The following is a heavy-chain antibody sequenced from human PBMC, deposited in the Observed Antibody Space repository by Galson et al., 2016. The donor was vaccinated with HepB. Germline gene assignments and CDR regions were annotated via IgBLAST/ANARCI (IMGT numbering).Heavy chain of an antibody. CDR3: ARSYYMSTEGYRPFDY. CDR1: GGTFNSYI. CDR2: IIPIFGKR. J-gene: IGHJ4*02. V-gene: IGHV1-69*13. Sequence: SVKVSCKAFGGTFNSYIINWVRQAPGQGLEWIGGIIPIFGKRNYAQNFQGRVTITADESTNTASMELISLRSEDTAVYFCARSYYMSTEGYRPFDYWGQGTLVTVST. D-gene: IGHD5-18*01.